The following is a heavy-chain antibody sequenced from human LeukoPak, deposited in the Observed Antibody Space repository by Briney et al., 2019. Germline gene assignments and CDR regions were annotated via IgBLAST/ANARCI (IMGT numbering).Heavy chain of an antibody. D-gene: IGHD4-17*01. CDR3: AKDRGSTVTNWYFDL. J-gene: IGHJ2*01. CDR1: GFTFSNYA. V-gene: IGHV3-23*01. Sequence: PGGSLILSCAASGFTFSNYAMSWVRQAPGKGLEWVSTITGSGFSTSYADSVKGRFTISRDNSKNTLYLQMNSLRAEDTALYYCAKDRGSTVTNWYFDLWGRGTLVTVSS. CDR2: ITGSGFST.